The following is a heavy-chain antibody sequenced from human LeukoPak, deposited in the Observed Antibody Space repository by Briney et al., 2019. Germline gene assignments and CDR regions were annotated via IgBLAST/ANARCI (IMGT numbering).Heavy chain of an antibody. CDR3: ARGRSYYYGSGEGYYFDY. CDR1: GYTFTSYD. Sequence: ASVKVSCKASGYTFTSYDINWVRQATGQGLEWMGWMNPNSGNTGYAQKFQGRVTVTRNTSISTAYMELSSLRSEDTAVYYCARGRSYYYGSGEGYYFDYWGQGTLVTVSS. J-gene: IGHJ4*02. D-gene: IGHD3-10*01. V-gene: IGHV1-8*01. CDR2: MNPNSGNT.